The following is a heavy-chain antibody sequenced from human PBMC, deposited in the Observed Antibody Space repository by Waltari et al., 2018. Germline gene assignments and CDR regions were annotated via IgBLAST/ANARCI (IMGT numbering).Heavy chain of an antibody. V-gene: IGHV4-4*07. CDR1: DGSISCHY. D-gene: IGHD2-15*01. Sequence: QVQLQESGPGLVKPSETLSLTCTVSDGSISCHYWSWIRQPAGKGLEWVGRIYSSVTTFYNPSLKSRVTMSLDTSMNQFSLRLTSVTAADTAVYYCARLRVASYYFDSWGQGILVTVSS. CDR2: IYSSVTT. CDR3: ARLRVASYYFDS. J-gene: IGHJ4*02.